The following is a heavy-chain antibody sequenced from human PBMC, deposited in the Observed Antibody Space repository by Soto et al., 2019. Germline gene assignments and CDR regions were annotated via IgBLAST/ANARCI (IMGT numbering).Heavy chain of an antibody. Sequence: KASETLSLTCTVSGGSISSYYWSWIRQPAGKGLEWIGRIYTSGSTNYNPSLKSRVTMSVDTSKNQFSLKLSSVTAADTAVYYCARDYYYGSGSYYSNWFDPWGQGTLVTVSS. V-gene: IGHV4-4*07. J-gene: IGHJ5*02. CDR3: ARDYYYGSGSYYSNWFDP. CDR1: GGSISSYY. D-gene: IGHD3-10*01. CDR2: IYTSGST.